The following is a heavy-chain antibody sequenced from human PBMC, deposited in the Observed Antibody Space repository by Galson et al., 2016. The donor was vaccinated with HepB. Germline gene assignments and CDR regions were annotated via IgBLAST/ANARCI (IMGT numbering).Heavy chain of an antibody. CDR1: GFTFSSQS. J-gene: IGHJ4*02. CDR2: ISGSGGII. CDR3: ARLHFDTFPSPGY. V-gene: IGHV3-48*04. D-gene: IGHD3-9*01. Sequence: SLRLSCAVSGFTFSSQSMNWVRQAPGQGLEWVSYISGSGGIIFYADSVKGRFTISRDNATNSVYLEMNSLRAEDTAVYYCARLHFDTFPSPGYWGQGTLVTVSS.